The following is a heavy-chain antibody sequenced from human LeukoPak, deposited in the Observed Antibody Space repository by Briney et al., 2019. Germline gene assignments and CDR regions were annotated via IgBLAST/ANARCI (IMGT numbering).Heavy chain of an antibody. CDR3: ALVVVPAAIRARYYHYMDV. Sequence: GASVKVSCKASGGTFSSYAISWVRQAPGQGLEWMGGIIPIFGTANYAQKFQGRVTITADESTSTAYMELSSLRSEDTAVYYCALVVVPAAIRARYYHYMDVWGKGTTVTVSS. J-gene: IGHJ6*03. CDR1: GGTFSSYA. D-gene: IGHD2-2*02. V-gene: IGHV1-69*13. CDR2: IIPIFGTA.